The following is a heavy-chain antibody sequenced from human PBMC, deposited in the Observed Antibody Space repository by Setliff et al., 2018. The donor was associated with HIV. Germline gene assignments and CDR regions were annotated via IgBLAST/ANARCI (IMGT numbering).Heavy chain of an antibody. D-gene: IGHD6-13*01. CDR3: ARAGTTMAATGYYFDH. CDR2: THYRSRWYS. V-gene: IGHV6-1*01. J-gene: IGHJ4*02. Sequence: SQTLSLTCAISVDNVSSDRTAWNWIRQSPSRGLEWLGRTHYRSRWYSDYATFVKSRITINPDTSKNQFSLQLSSVTLEDTAVYFCARAGTTMAATGYYFDHWGQGTLVTVS. CDR1: VDNVSSDRTA.